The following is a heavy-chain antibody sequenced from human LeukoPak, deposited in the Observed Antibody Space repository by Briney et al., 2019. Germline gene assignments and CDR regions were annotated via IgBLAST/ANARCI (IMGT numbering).Heavy chain of an antibody. CDR2: INHSGST. CDR1: SGSFSAYY. D-gene: IGHD3-22*01. CDR3: ATKDSSDYHYGALDI. V-gene: IGHV4-34*01. J-gene: IGHJ3*02. Sequence: SETPSLTCAVYSGSFSAYYWSWIRQTPGQGLEWIGEINHSGSTNYNPSLKSRVIIAVDSSKTQFSLKLTSVTAADTAVYYCATKDSSDYHYGALDIWGRGTKVTVSS.